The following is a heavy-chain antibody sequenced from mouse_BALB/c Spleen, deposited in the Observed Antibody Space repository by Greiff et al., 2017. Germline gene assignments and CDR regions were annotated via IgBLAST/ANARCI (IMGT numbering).Heavy chain of an antibody. CDR1: GYAFTNYL. J-gene: IGHJ1*01. CDR3: ARARLRPDWYFDV. Sequence: QVQLKQSGAELVRPGTSVKVSCKASGYAFTNYLIEWVKQRPGQGLEWIGVINPGSGGTNYNEKFKGKATLTADKSSSTAYMQLSSLTSDDSAVYFCARARLRPDWYFDVWGAGTTVTVSS. CDR2: INPGSGGT. V-gene: IGHV1-54*01. D-gene: IGHD2-2*01.